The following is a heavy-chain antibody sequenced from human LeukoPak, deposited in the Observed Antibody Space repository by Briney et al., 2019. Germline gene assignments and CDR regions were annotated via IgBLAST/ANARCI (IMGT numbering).Heavy chain of an antibody. CDR2: IYYSGST. CDR3: ARPNYDILTGSNWFDP. CDR1: GGSISSGGYY. J-gene: IGHJ5*02. Sequence: PSETLSLTCTVSGGSISSGGYYWSWIRQHPGKGLEWIGYIYYSGSTYYNPSLKSRVTISVDTSKNQFSLKLSSVTAADTAVYYCARPNYDILTGSNWFDPWGQGTLVTVSS. V-gene: IGHV4-31*03. D-gene: IGHD3-9*01.